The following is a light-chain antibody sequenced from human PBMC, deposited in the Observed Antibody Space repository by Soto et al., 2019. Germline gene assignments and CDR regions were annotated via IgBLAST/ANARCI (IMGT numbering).Light chain of an antibody. J-gene: IGLJ1*01. Sequence: QSVLTQPASVSGSPGQSITISCSGTSSDIGSYDHVAWYQQFPGKSPKLIIYAVSDRPSGVSDRFSGSKSGISASLTISGLQTEDEADYYCISYTARQSYLFGTGPKVTVL. CDR3: ISYTARQSYL. CDR2: AVS. CDR1: SSDIGSYDH. V-gene: IGLV2-14*03.